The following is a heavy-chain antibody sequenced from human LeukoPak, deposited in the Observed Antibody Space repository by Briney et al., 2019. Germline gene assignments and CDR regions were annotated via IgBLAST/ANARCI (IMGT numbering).Heavy chain of an antibody. Sequence: GGSLRLSCAASGFTFSSYSMNWVRQAPGKGLEWVSSIRSSSSYIYYADSVKGRFTISRDNAKNSLYMQMNSLRAEDTAVYYCARDPYGDFYGMDVWGQGSTVTVSS. CDR3: ARDPYGDFYGMDV. J-gene: IGHJ6*02. D-gene: IGHD4-17*01. CDR1: GFTFSSYS. CDR2: IRSSSSYI. V-gene: IGHV3-21*01.